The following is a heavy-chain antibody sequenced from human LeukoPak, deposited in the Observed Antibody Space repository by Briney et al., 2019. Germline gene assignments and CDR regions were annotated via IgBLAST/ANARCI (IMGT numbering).Heavy chain of an antibody. CDR1: GGSFSGYY. CDR3: ARSGYCSSTSCRRDWFDP. J-gene: IGHJ5*02. Sequence: KPSETLSLTCAVYGGSFSGYYWSWIRPPPGKGLEWIGEINHSGSTNYNPSLKSRVTISVDTSKNQFSLKLSSVTAADTAVYYCARSGYCSSTSCRRDWFDPWGQGTLVTVSS. V-gene: IGHV4-34*01. D-gene: IGHD2-2*01. CDR2: INHSGST.